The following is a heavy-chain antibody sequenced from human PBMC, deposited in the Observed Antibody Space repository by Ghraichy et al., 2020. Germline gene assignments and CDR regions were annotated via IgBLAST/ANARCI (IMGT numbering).Heavy chain of an antibody. D-gene: IGHD3-16*02. Sequence: SETLSLTCAVSGYSISSGYYWGWIRQPPGKGLEWIGSIYHSGSTYYNPSLKSRVTISVDTSKNQFSLKLSSVTAADTAVYYCAGPSWGSYRSGEGGPPDVWGKGTTVTVSS. CDR1: GYSISSGYY. J-gene: IGHJ6*04. CDR3: AGPSWGSYRSGEGGPPDV. CDR2: IYHSGST. V-gene: IGHV4-38-2*01.